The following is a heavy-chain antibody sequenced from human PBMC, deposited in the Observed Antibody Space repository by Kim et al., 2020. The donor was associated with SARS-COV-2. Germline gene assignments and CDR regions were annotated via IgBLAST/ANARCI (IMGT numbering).Heavy chain of an antibody. D-gene: IGHD3-10*02. CDR3: AQITAIFPACSVY. J-gene: IGHJ4*02. CDR1: GFTFSSYA. CDR2: ISGDSGKS. V-gene: IGHV3-23*01. Sequence: GGSLRLSCAASGFTFSSYAMSWVRQAPGKGLEWVSSISGDSGKSYYANSVKGRFTISRDNPKSPLYLQLDNLRAEDTAVYFCAQITAIFPACSVYWCQGT.